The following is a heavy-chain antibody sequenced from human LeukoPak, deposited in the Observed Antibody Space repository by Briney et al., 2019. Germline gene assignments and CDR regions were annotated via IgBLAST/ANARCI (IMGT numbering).Heavy chain of an antibody. CDR2: IYYSGST. CDR3: ARRYSSSSLWAY. J-gene: IGHJ4*02. CDR1: GGSVSSGSYY. D-gene: IGHD6-6*01. Sequence: NTSETLSLTCTVSGGSVSSGSYYWSWIRQPPGKGLEWIGYIYYSGSTNYNPSLKSRVTISVDTSKNQFSLKLSSVTAADTAVYYCARRYSSSSLWAYWGQGTLVTVSS. V-gene: IGHV4-61*01.